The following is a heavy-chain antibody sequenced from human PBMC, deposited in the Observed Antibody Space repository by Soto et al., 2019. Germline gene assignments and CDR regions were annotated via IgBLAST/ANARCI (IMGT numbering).Heavy chain of an antibody. D-gene: IGHD1-1*01. J-gene: IGHJ6*02. CDR2: IIPIFGTA. CDR1: GGTFSSYA. Sequence: SVKVSCKASGGTFSSYAISWVRQAPGQGLEWMGGIIPIFGTAHYAQKFQGRVTLTADESTSTAYMELSSLRSEDTAVYYCASGSYNGPYGMDVWGQGTTDTVSS. V-gene: IGHV1-69*13. CDR3: ASGSYNGPYGMDV.